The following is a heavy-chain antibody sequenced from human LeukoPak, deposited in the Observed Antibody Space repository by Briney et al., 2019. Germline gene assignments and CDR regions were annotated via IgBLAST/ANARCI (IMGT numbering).Heavy chain of an antibody. J-gene: IGHJ5*02. Sequence: KTSETLSLTCTVSGDSISSYYWNWIRQPPGKGLEWIGYIYYTGRTNYNPSLKSRITLSLDTSRNLFSLKLNSVTAADTAVYYCARDSAAGANWFDPWGQGTLVTVSS. CDR2: IYYTGRT. D-gene: IGHD6-13*01. CDR1: GDSISSYY. CDR3: ARDSAAGANWFDP. V-gene: IGHV4-59*01.